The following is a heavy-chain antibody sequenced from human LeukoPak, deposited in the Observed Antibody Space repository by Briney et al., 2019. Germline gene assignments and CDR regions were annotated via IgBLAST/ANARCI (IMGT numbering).Heavy chain of an antibody. Sequence: GGSLRLSCAASGFTFSSYGMHWVRQAPGKGLEWVAFIRYDGSNKYYADSVKGRFTISRDNSKNTLCLQMNSLRAEDTAVYYCAKEIWPTVTTPGHTHFDYWGQGALVTVSS. CDR1: GFTFSSYG. CDR3: AKEIWPTVTTPGHTHFDY. J-gene: IGHJ4*02. D-gene: IGHD4-17*01. CDR2: IRYDGSNK. V-gene: IGHV3-30*02.